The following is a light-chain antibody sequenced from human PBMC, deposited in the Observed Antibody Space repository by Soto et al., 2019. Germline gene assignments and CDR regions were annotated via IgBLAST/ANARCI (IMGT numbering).Light chain of an antibody. V-gene: IGKV3-11*01. CDR2: DAS. Sequence: ENVLTQSPATLSLSPGERATISCRASQSVGNYLAWYQHKPGQAPRLLIYDASKRATGIPARFSGSGSGTDFTLTISSLEPEDVAVYYCQHRGDRWAFGQGTKVEIK. CDR3: QHRGDRWA. J-gene: IGKJ1*01. CDR1: QSVGNY.